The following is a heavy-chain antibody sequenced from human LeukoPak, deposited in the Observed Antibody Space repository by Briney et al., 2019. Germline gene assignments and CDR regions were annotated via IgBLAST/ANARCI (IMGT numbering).Heavy chain of an antibody. CDR2: IYYSGST. J-gene: IGHJ4*02. V-gene: IGHV4-39*07. Sequence: SETLSLTCTVSGGSISSSSYYWGWIRQPPGKGLEWIGSIYYSGSTYYNPSLKSRVTISVDTSKNQFSLKLSSVTAADTAVYYCARHSWENGYFDYWGQGTLVTVSS. D-gene: IGHD1-26*01. CDR3: ARHSWENGYFDY. CDR1: GGSISSSSYY.